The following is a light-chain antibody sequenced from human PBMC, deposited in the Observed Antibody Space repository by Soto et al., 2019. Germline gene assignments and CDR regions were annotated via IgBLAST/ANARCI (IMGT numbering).Light chain of an antibody. Sequence: QSALTQPASVSGSPGQSITISCTGTSSDVGGYNFVSWYQQHPGKVPKLMIFDVNRRPSGVSDRFSGSKSGTTASLTTAGLQAEDDGDYYCCSYTSSSTHVFGSGTKLTVL. CDR2: DVN. V-gene: IGLV2-14*03. CDR3: CSYTSSSTHV. CDR1: SSDVGGYNF. J-gene: IGLJ1*01.